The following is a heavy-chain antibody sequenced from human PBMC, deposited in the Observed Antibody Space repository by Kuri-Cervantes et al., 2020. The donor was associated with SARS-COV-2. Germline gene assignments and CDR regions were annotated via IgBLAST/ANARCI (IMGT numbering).Heavy chain of an antibody. V-gene: IGHV3-53*05. D-gene: IGHD6-19*01. CDR3: ARAITAVAGFGGCDN. Sequence: GGSLRLSCAASGFTVSSNYMSWVRQAPGKGLEWVSVIYSGGSTYYADSVKGRFTISRDNSKNTLYLQMNSLRAEDTAVYYCARAITAVAGFGGCDNWGQGTLVTVSS. CDR1: GFTVSSNY. CDR2: IYSGGST. J-gene: IGHJ4*02.